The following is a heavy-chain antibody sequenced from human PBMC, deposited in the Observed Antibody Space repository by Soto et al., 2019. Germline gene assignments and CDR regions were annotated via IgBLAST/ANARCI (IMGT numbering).Heavy chain of an antibody. D-gene: IGHD5-18*01. CDR2: ISPGDSNT. CDR1: GYSFTKYW. CDR3: ARRKGWIQRLNSYFDQ. J-gene: IGHJ4*02. V-gene: IGHV5-51*01. Sequence: GESLKISCKGSGYSFTKYWIAWVRQMPGKGLEWMGSISPGDSNTTYSPSYQGHVTMSADKSIDTAYLQWSSLKASDTAIYFCARRKGWIQRLNSYFDQWGQGTLVTVYS.